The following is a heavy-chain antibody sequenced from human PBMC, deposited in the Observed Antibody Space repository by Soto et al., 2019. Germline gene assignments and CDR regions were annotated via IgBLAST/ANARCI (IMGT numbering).Heavy chain of an antibody. CDR2: IIPIFRTP. J-gene: IGHJ5*02. V-gene: IGHV1-69*01. Sequence: QVQLVQSGAEVKQPGSSVKVSCQASGVTFSSFAISWVRQAPGQGLEWMGGIIPIFRTPNYEQNFQGRVTITADESTSSVYMELRRLRSEDTAVYYCARSTGSGFRPGTHRLHWFGPWGQGTLVTVSS. CDR1: GVTFSSFA. D-gene: IGHD5-12*01. CDR3: ARSTGSGFRPGTHRLHWFGP.